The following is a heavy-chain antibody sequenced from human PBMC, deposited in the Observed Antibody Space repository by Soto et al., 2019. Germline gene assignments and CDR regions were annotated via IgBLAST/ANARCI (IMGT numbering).Heavy chain of an antibody. D-gene: IGHD5-12*01. V-gene: IGHV1-69*13. J-gene: IGHJ6*02. CDR1: GGTFSSYA. CDR3: ARARKRYIVATIPYYYYGMDV. Sequence: SVKVSCKASGGTFSSYAISWVRQAPGQGLEWMGGIIPIFGTANYAQKFQGRVTITADESTSTAYMELSSLRSEDTAVYYCARARKRYIVATIPYYYYGMDVWGQGTMVTVS. CDR2: IIPIFGTA.